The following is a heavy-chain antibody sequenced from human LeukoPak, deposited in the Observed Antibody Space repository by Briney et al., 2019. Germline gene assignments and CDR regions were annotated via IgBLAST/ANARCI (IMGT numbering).Heavy chain of an antibody. CDR3: ARGLRPGKDDSLRV. CDR1: DGSFSRFY. Sequence: SETLSLTCGVDDGSFSRFYWTWIRQPPGKGLEWIGESDDYGNTNFNPSLKSQTTISMDTSKKQVSLKLTSVSAADTAVYYCARGLRPGKDDSLRVGGQGTMLTVSS. V-gene: IGHV4-34*01. D-gene: IGHD3-3*01. CDR2: SDDYGNT. J-gene: IGHJ3*01.